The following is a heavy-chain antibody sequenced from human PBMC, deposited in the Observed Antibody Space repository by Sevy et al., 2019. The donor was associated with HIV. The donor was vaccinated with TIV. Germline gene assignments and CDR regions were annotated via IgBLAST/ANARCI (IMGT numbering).Heavy chain of an antibody. V-gene: IGHV3-23*01. Sequence: GGSLRLSCAASGFSLDSYAMHWVRQVAGKGLEWVSTISGSGYATYYACSVKGRFIISRDTSRNTLYLQMNSLRVDDSAVYFCAKDRVTVFGVVVTFDSWGQGTLVTVSS. J-gene: IGHJ4*02. CDR2: ISGSGYAT. CDR3: AKDRVTVFGVVVTFDS. D-gene: IGHD3-3*01. CDR1: GFSLDSYA.